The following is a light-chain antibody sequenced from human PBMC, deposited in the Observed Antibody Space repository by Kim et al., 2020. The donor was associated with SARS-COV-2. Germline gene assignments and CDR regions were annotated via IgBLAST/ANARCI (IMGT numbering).Light chain of an antibody. CDR2: DAS. J-gene: IGKJ1*01. CDR1: QSISTW. Sequence: GDRVTITCRASQSISTWLAWYQQKPGKAPKLLIYDASSLESGVPSRFSGSGSGTEFTLTINSLQPDDFATYYCQQYNSFSWTFG. V-gene: IGKV1-5*01. CDR3: QQYNSFSWT.